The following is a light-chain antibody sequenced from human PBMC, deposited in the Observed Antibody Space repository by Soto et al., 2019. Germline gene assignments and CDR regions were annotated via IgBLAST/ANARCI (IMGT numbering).Light chain of an antibody. Sequence: DIEMTQSPSTLSASVGDRVTITCRASQSITTWLAWYQQKPGKAPKLLIYKATNVQTGVPSRFSGSGSGTEFSLTISSLQPEDFAIYYCQQYNNWPWTFGQGTKVEIK. CDR1: QSITTW. V-gene: IGKV1-5*03. J-gene: IGKJ1*01. CDR2: KAT. CDR3: QQYNNWPWT.